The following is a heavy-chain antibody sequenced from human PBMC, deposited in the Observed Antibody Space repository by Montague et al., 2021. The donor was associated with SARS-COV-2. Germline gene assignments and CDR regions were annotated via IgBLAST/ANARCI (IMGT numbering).Heavy chain of an antibody. CDR1: GFLLSTSGMC. CDR3: ARIFDSSWPTFDF. J-gene: IGHJ4*02. D-gene: IGHD6-13*01. Sequence: PALVKPTQTLTLTCTFSGFLLSTSGMCVNWIRQPPGKALEWLALIDWDDDKYYSTSLKTRLTISKDTSKNQVVLTMTNMDPVDTATYYCARIFDSSWPTFDFGGQGTLVTVSS. CDR2: IDWDDDK. V-gene: IGHV2-70*01.